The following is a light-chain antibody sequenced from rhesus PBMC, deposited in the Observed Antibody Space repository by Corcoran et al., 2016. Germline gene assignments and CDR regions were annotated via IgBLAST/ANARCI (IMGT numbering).Light chain of an antibody. CDR2: GAS. V-gene: IGKV3-31*02. CDR1: QSVSSY. J-gene: IGKJ1*01. Sequence: EIVMTQSPATLSLSPGERATLSCRASQSVSSYLAWYQQKPGQAPRLLSYGASSRATGIPDRISGSGSGTEFTLTIGSLEHEDFAVYYCQENGNLSPTFGQGTKVEIE. CDR3: QENGNLSPT.